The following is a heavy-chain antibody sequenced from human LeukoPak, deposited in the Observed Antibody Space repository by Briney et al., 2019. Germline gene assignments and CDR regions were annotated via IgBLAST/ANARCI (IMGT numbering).Heavy chain of an antibody. CDR1: GFPFSTYA. J-gene: IGHJ4*02. D-gene: IGHD2-15*01. CDR3: VRDTAGNSWQPLAY. Sequence: PGGSLRLSCAASGFPFSTYAMDWVRQAPGKGLEWVATISSDGSKKWYADSVEGRFTISRDSYTNTLYLHVDSARADDTALYYCVRDTAGNSWQPLAYWGQGTLATVSS. CDR2: ISSDGSKK. V-gene: IGHV3-30-3*01.